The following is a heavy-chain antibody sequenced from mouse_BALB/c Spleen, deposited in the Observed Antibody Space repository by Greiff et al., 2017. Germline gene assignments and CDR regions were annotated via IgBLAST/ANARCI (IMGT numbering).Heavy chain of an antibody. CDR3: ARDVRDYGCAMDY. D-gene: IGHD2-4*01. J-gene: IGHJ4*01. CDR2: IRNKANGYTT. CDR1: GFTFTDYY. V-gene: IGHV7-3*02. Sequence: EVMLVESGAGLVQPGGSLRLSCATSGFTFTDYYMSWVRQSPGKALEWLGFIRNKANGYTTEYSASVKGRFTISRDNSQSILYLQMNTLRAEDSAAYYCARDVRDYGCAMDYWGQGTSVTVSS.